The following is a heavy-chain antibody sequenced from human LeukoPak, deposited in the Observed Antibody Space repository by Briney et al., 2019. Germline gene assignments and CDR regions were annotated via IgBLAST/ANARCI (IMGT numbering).Heavy chain of an antibody. CDR3: AREPDYVSSPDP. V-gene: IGHV1-2*06. CDR2: INPNSGGT. Sequence: ASVKVSCKASGYTFTGYYMHWVRQAPGQGLEWMGRINPNSGGTNYAQKFQGRVTMTRDTSISTAYMELSRLRSDDTAVYYCAREPDYVSSPDPWGQGTLVTVSS. CDR1: GYTFTGYY. J-gene: IGHJ5*02. D-gene: IGHD4-17*01.